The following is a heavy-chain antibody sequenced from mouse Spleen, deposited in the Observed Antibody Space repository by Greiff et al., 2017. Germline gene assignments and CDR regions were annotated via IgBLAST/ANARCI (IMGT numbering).Heavy chain of an antibody. Sequence: VHVKQSGAELVKPGASVKLSCTASGFNIKDTYMHWVKQRPEQGLEWIGRIDPANGNTKYDPKFQGKATITADTSSNTAYLQLSSLTSEDTAVYYCARNWGYWYFDVWGAGTTVTVSS. V-gene: IGHV14-3*02. J-gene: IGHJ1*01. CDR3: ARNWGYWYFDV. CDR2: IDPANGNT. D-gene: IGHD4-1*01. CDR1: GFNIKDTY.